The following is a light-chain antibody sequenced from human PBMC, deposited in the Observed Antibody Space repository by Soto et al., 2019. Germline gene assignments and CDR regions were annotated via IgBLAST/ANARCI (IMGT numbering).Light chain of an antibody. CDR2: LERSGSY. Sequence: QLVLTQSSSASASLGSSVKLTCTLSSGHSNYIIAWYQQRPGRAPRYLLKLERSGSYNKGSGVPDRFSGSSSGADRYLTISNLQFEDEADYYCETWDTNTWVFGGGTKVTVL. CDR3: ETWDTNTWV. CDR1: SGHSNYI. V-gene: IGLV4-60*02. J-gene: IGLJ3*02.